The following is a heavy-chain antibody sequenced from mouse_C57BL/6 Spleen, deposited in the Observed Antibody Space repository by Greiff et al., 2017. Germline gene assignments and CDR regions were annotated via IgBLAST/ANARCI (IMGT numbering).Heavy chain of an antibody. Sequence: QVQLQQPGAELVMPGASVKLSCKASGYTFTSYWMHWVKQRPGQGLEWIGELDPSDSYTKYNQKFKGKSTLTVDKSSSTAYMLLRILTSEDSAVYYCASLGRAWFAYGGQGTLVTVSA. D-gene: IGHD4-1*01. CDR3: ASLGRAWFAY. J-gene: IGHJ3*01. CDR1: GYTFTSYW. V-gene: IGHV1-69*01. CDR2: LDPSDSYT.